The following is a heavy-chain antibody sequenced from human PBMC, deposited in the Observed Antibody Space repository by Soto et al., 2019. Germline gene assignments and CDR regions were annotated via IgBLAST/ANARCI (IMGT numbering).Heavy chain of an antibody. CDR1: GFSVSDNF. D-gene: IGHD5-12*01. CDR3: ARGGAYDCLDL. Sequence: PGGSLRLSCAASGFSVSDNFFSWVRQAPGKGLEWVSVIYSGGSIVYADSVKGRFTVSRDSSKNTLYLQMNSLRPEDTAMYYCARGGAYDCLDLWGQGTLVTVSS. CDR2: IYSGGSI. V-gene: IGHV3-53*01. J-gene: IGHJ5*02.